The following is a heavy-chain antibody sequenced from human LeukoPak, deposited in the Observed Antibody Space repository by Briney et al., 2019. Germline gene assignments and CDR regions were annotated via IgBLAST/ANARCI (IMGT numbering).Heavy chain of an antibody. CDR3: AREGVLRFLEWLLPPYYYYGMDV. V-gene: IGHV4-34*01. D-gene: IGHD3-3*01. CDR2: INHSGST. CDR1: GGSFSGYY. Sequence: SETLSLTCAVYGGSFSGYYWSWIRQPPGKGLEWIGEINHSGSTNYNPSLKSRVTISVDTSKNQFSLKLSSATAADTAVYYCAREGVLRFLEWLLPPYYYYGMDVWGQGTLVTVSS. J-gene: IGHJ6*02.